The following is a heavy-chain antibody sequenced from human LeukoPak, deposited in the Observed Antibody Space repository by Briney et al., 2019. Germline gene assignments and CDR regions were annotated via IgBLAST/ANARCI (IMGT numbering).Heavy chain of an antibody. V-gene: IGHV3-7*01. CDR3: CLCGGDCYSGPY. CDR2: IKQDGSEK. CDR1: GFIFSSYW. Sequence: GGSLRLSCAASGFIFSSYWMSWVRQAPGKGLEWVANIKQDGSEKYYVDSVKGRFTISRDNTKNSLYLQMNSLRAEDTAVYYCCLCGGDCYSGPYWGQGTLVTVSS. J-gene: IGHJ4*02. D-gene: IGHD2-21*02.